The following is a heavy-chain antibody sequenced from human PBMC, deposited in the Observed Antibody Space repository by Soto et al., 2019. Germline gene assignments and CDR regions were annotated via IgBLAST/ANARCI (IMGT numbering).Heavy chain of an antibody. Sequence: QAQLVQSGAEVKKPGASVRVSWKASGYTFTTDGISWMRQAPGQGLEWMGWINTYNGDTNYAQKFQGRVTMTTDRSTSTVYMELRSLGSDDAAVYYCARAYYYDSTGSDFDYWGQGTLVTVSS. CDR3: ARAYYYDSTGSDFDY. V-gene: IGHV1-18*01. CDR2: INTYNGDT. J-gene: IGHJ4*02. D-gene: IGHD3-22*01. CDR1: GYTFTTDG.